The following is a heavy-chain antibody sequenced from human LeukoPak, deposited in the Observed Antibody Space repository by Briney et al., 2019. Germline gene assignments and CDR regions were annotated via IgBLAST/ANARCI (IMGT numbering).Heavy chain of an antibody. CDR3: ARGPIIVVVPAAMFDFDY. Sequence: ASVKVSYKASGYTFTSYYMHWVRQAPGQGLEWMGIINPSGGSTSYAQKFQGRVTMTRDTSTSTVYMELSSLRSEDTAVYYCARGPIIVVVPAAMFDFDYWGQGTLVTVSS. J-gene: IGHJ4*02. D-gene: IGHD2-2*01. CDR1: GYTFTSYY. V-gene: IGHV1-46*01. CDR2: INPSGGST.